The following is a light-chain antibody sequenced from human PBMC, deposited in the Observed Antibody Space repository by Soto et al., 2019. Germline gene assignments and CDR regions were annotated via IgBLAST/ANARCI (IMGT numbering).Light chain of an antibody. CDR2: QDD. CDR3: ETWDNGVI. CDR1: ELGDKY. V-gene: IGLV3-1*01. J-gene: IGLJ2*01. Sequence: SYELSQPPSVSVSPGQTAIITCSGDELGDKYVSWYQKKAGQSPVMVISQDDKRPSGIPERFSGSYSGNTATLTISETQAMDEGDYYCETWDNGVIFGGGTKLTVL.